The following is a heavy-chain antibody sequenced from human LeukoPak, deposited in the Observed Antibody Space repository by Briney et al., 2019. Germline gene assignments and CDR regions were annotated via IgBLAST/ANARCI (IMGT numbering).Heavy chain of an antibody. CDR2: ISGSGGRT. J-gene: IGHJ4*02. CDR3: AKPRDTSGIVDY. D-gene: IGHD3-22*01. Sequence: GGSLRLSCAASGFTFSSYAMSWVRQAPGKGLEWVSAISGSGGRTFYADSVKGRFTISRDNSKNTLYLQMNSLRAEDTAVYYCAKPRDTSGIVDYWGQGTLVTVSS. CDR1: GFTFSSYA. V-gene: IGHV3-23*01.